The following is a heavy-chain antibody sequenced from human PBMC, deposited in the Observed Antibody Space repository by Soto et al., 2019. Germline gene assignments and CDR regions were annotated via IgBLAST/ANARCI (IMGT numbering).Heavy chain of an antibody. CDR2: INHSGST. CDR1: GGSFSGYY. D-gene: IGHD2-15*01. Sequence: QVQLQQWGAGLLKPSETLSLTCAVYGGSFSGYYWSWIRQPPGKGLEWIGEINHSGSTNYNPSLNRRGTISVDTSTNQFSLKLGSVTAADTAVYYCARGRGCSGGSCYPPLGYWGQGTLVTVSS. CDR3: ARGRGCSGGSCYPPLGY. J-gene: IGHJ4*02. V-gene: IGHV4-34*01.